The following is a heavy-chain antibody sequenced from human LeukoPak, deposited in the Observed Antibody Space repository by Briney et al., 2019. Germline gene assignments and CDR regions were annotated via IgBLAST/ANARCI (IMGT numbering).Heavy chain of an antibody. Sequence: SETLSLTCTVSGGSISSGSYYWSWIRQPAGQGLEYIGRMYTSGSTNYNPSLKSRVTISVDTSKNQFSLKLSSVTAADTAVYYCASILNYGDPGLFGYWGQGTLVTVSS. CDR2: MYTSGST. CDR3: ASILNYGDPGLFGY. CDR1: GGSISSGSYY. D-gene: IGHD4-17*01. J-gene: IGHJ4*02. V-gene: IGHV4-61*02.